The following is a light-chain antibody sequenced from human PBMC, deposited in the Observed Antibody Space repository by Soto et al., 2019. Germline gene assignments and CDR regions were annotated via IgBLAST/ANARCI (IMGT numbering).Light chain of an antibody. CDR2: GDT. CDR3: QSYDTSLRGWL. V-gene: IGLV1-40*01. Sequence: QSVLTQPPSVSGAPWQRVTISCTGTSSNIGAGHAVHWYRQFPGAAPKLLIYGDTHRPSGVPDRFSGSKSATSASLVITGLHAEDEADYYCQSYDTSLRGWLFGGGTKLTVL. J-gene: IGLJ3*02. CDR1: SSNIGAGHA.